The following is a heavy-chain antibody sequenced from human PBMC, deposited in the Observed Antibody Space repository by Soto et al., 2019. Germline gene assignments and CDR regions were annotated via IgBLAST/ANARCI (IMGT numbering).Heavy chain of an antibody. CDR2: IHSDGSST. CDR3: ARGDRGAFDL. Sequence: EVQLVESGGGLVRPGGSLRLSCAASGFTFSYYWMHWVRQAPGKGLVWVSRIHSDGSSTTYADFVKGRFIISRDNARNTVDLQMNCVRVGDTAVYYCARGDRGAFDLWGQGTVVTVSS. V-gene: IGHV3-74*01. CDR1: GFTFSYYW. D-gene: IGHD3-16*01. J-gene: IGHJ3*01.